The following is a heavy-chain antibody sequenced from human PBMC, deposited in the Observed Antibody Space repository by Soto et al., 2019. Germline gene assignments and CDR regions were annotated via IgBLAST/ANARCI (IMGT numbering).Heavy chain of an antibody. J-gene: IGHJ3*02. CDR3: ARLVAPGGLDVCDI. CDR1: GFSFSSYW. Sequence: GGSLRLSCAASGFSFSSYWMSWVRQAPGKGLEWVANIKQDGSETHYVDSVKGRFTISRDNAKNSLYLQMNSLRAEDTAIHDCARLVAPGGLDVCDIGGQGTMVNVS. D-gene: IGHD2-15*01. CDR2: IKQDGSET. V-gene: IGHV3-7*04.